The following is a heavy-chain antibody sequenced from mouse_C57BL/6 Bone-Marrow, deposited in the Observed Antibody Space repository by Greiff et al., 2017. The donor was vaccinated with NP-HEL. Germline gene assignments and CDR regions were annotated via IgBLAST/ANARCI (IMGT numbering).Heavy chain of an antibody. D-gene: IGHD4-1*01. Sequence: EVQLVESGGGLVQPKGSLKLSCAASGFTFNTYAMHWVRQAPGKGLEWVARIRSKSSNYTTYYADSVKDRFTISRDDSQSMLYLQMNNLKTEDTAMYYCVRDRLTGTGWYFDVWGTGTTVTVSS. CDR1: GFTFNTYA. V-gene: IGHV10-3*01. CDR2: IRSKSSNYTT. J-gene: IGHJ1*03. CDR3: VRDRLTGTGWYFDV.